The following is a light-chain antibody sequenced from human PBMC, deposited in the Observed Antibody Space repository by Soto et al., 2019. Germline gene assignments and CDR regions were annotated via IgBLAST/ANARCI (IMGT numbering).Light chain of an antibody. CDR3: QQRSNWPPIT. V-gene: IGKV3-11*01. Sequence: EIVLTQSPATLSLSPGERATLSCRGSQSVSSYLAWYQPKPGQAPRLLXYDASNRANGIPARFSGSGSGTDLTLTISSLEPEDFAVYDCQQRSNWPPITFGQGTRLEIK. J-gene: IGKJ5*01. CDR1: QSVSSY. CDR2: DAS.